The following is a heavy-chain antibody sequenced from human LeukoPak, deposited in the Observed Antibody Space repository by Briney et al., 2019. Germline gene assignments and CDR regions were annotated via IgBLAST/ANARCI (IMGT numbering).Heavy chain of an antibody. J-gene: IGHJ3*02. V-gene: IGHV4-34*01. CDR2: INHSGST. CDR3: ARGHLKRSRYCSGGSCYIKNAFDI. D-gene: IGHD2-15*01. Sequence: SETLSLTCAVYGGSFSGYYWSWIRQPPGKGLEWIGEINHSGSTNYNPSLKSRVTISVDTSKNQFSLKLSSVTAADTAVYYCARGHLKRSRYCSGGSCYIKNAFDIWGQGTMVTVSS. CDR1: GGSFSGYY.